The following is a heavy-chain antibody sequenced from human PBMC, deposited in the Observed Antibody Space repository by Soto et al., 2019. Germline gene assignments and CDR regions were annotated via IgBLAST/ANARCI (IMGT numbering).Heavy chain of an antibody. D-gene: IGHD3-10*01. Sequence: PGGSLRLSCAASGFTLSDSAMHWVRQASGKGLEWVGRIRSKANSYATAYAASVKGRFTISRDDSKNTAYLQMNSLKTEDTAVYYCTTLWFGKLFHHNYFDYWGQGTLVTVSS. J-gene: IGHJ4*02. CDR3: TTLWFGKLFHHNYFDY. CDR1: GFTLSDSA. V-gene: IGHV3-73*01. CDR2: IRSKANSYAT.